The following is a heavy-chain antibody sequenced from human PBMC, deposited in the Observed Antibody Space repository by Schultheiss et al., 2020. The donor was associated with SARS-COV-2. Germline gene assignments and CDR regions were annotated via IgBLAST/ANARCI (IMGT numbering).Heavy chain of an antibody. J-gene: IGHJ3*02. Sequence: GESLKISCKGSGYSFTSYWIGWVRQMPGKGLEWMGIIYPGDSDTRYSPSFQGQVTISADKSISTAYLQWSSLKASDTAMYYCARQGPDIVVVPAAIGDAFDIWGQGKMVTVSS. CDR2: IYPGDSDT. V-gene: IGHV5-51*01. D-gene: IGHD2-2*01. CDR3: ARQGPDIVVVPAAIGDAFDI. CDR1: GYSFTSYW.